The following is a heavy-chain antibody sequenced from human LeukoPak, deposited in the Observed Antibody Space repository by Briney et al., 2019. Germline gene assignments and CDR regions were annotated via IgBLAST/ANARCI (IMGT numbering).Heavy chain of an antibody. CDR3: ARQRRDGYNYDY. CDR1: GGSISSGDYY. Sequence: SETLSLTCTVSGGSISSGDYYWSWIRQPPGKGLEWIGSIYYSGSTYYNPSLKSRVTISVDTSKNQFSLKLSSVTAADTAVYYCARQRRDGYNYDYWGQGTLVTVSS. J-gene: IGHJ4*02. CDR2: IYYSGST. V-gene: IGHV4-39*01. D-gene: IGHD5-24*01.